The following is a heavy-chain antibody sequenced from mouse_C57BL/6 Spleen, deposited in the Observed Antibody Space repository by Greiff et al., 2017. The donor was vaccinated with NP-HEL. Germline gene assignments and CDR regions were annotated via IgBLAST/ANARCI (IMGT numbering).Heavy chain of an antibody. CDR3: ERQNWHYFDY. J-gene: IGHJ2*01. V-gene: IGHV10-1*01. CDR2: IRSKGNSYAT. Sequence: EVKLVESGGGLVQPKGSLKLSCAASGFSFNTHALNWVRQPPGKALEWVARIRSKGNSYATYSADSVKDRFTISRDDSESMLYLQMNNWKTEDTAMYYCERQNWHYFDYWGKGTTLTVYS. D-gene: IGHD4-1*01. CDR1: GFSFNTHA.